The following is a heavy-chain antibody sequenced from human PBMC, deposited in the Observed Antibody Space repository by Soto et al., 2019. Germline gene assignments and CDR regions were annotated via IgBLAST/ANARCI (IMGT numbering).Heavy chain of an antibody. CDR1: GYTFTRYG. J-gene: IGHJ6*02. CDR3: AKNGQPPYYYYGLDV. D-gene: IGHD2-8*01. CDR2: ISGYKGDT. Sequence: ASVKVSCKASGYTFTRYGISWVRQAPGQGLEWKGWISGYKGDTNYAQKFQDRVSMTIDTSTGTAYMELRSLTSDDTAIYYCAKNGQPPYYYYGLDVWGQGTKVTVAS. V-gene: IGHV1-18*01.